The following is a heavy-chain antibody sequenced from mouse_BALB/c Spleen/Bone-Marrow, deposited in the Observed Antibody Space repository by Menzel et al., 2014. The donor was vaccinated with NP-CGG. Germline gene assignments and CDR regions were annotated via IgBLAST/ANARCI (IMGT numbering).Heavy chain of an antibody. V-gene: IGHV1-5*01. CDR3: ARGLRWCFDV. D-gene: IGHD1-1*01. CDR2: IYPGNSDT. CDR1: GYSFTSYW. Sequence: EVQLQESGTVLARPGASVKMSCKASGYSFTSYWMHRVKERPGQGLEWIGAIYPGNSDTSYNQKFKGKAKLTAVTSASTAYMELSSLTNEDSAVYYCARGLRWCFDVWGAGTTVTVSS. J-gene: IGHJ1*01.